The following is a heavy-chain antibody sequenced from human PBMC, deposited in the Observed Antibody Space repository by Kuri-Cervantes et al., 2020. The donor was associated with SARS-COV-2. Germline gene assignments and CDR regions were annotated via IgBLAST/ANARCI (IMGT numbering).Heavy chain of an antibody. CDR3: ARDRTAAGLYYYYYGMDV. Sequence: SETLSLTCTVSGGSISSSSYFWGWIRQPPGRGLECIGSIFYSGSTYYNPSLKSRVTISVDTSKNQFSLKLSSVTAADTAVYYCARDRTAAGLYYYYYGMDVWGQGTTVTVSS. V-gene: IGHV4-39*07. J-gene: IGHJ6*02. D-gene: IGHD6-13*01. CDR1: GGSISSSSYF. CDR2: IFYSGST.